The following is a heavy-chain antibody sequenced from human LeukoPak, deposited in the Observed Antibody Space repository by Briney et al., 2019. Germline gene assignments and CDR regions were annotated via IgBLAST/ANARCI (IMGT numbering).Heavy chain of an antibody. CDR2: INWNGGST. J-gene: IGHJ3*02. CDR3: ARSVDTVTGDDAFDI. V-gene: IGHV3-20*01. CDR1: GFTFDDYA. D-gene: IGHD5-18*01. Sequence: GGSLRLSCAASGFTFDDYAMSWVRQAPGKGLEWVSDINWNGGSTGYADSVKGRFTISRDNAKNSLYLQMNSLRAEDMALYHCARSVDTVTGDDAFDIWGQGTMVTVSS.